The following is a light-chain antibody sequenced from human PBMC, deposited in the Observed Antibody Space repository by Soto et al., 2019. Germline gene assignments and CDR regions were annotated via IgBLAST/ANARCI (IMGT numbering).Light chain of an antibody. Sequence: VWTQSPVTRSLSPGERATLSCRASQSVSSYLAWYQQKPGQAPRLLIYDASNRATGIPARFSGGGSGTDFTLTISRLEPEDFAVYYCQQFSSYPLTFGGATKVDI. J-gene: IGKJ4*01. CDR3: QQFSSYPLT. CDR2: DAS. CDR1: QSVSSY. V-gene: IGKV3-11*01.